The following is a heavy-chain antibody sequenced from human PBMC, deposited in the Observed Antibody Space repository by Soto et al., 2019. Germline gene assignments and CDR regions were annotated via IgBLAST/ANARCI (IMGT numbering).Heavy chain of an antibody. V-gene: IGHV3-23*01. CDR3: AKEETDYVWGSYVDY. D-gene: IGHD3-16*01. CDR2: ISGSGGST. CDR1: GFTFSSYA. Sequence: GGSLRLSCAASGFTFSSYAMSWVRQAPGKGLEWVSAISGSGGSTYYADSVKGRFTISRDNSKITLYLQMNSLRAEDTAVYYCAKEETDYVWGSYVDYWGQGTLVTVSS. J-gene: IGHJ4*02.